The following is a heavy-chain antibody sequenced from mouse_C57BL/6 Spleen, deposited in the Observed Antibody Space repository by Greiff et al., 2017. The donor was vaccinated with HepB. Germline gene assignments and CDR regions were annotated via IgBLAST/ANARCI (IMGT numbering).Heavy chain of an antibody. D-gene: IGHD2-4*01. CDR1: GFNIKNTY. CDR2: IDPANGNT. Sequence: EVKLQESVAELVRPGASVKLSCTASGFNIKNTYMHWVKQRPEQGLEWIGRIDPANGNTKYAPKFQGKATITADTSSNTAYLQLSSLTSEDTAIYYCALGGTYYDYDWWYFDVWGTGTTVTVSS. J-gene: IGHJ1*03. V-gene: IGHV14-3*01. CDR3: ALGGTYYDYDWWYFDV.